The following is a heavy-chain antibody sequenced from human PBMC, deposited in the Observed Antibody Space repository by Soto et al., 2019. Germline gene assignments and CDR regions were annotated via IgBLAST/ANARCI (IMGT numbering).Heavy chain of an antibody. Sequence: EVQLLESGGKLVQPGGSLTLSCEASGFTFSTYAMAWVRQAPGKGLEWVSGVSASGLNTDYADPVKGRFYISRDNSKNTASLAIYSLRAEDSALCYCAKDRRRWISGCCFYYWCQETPVTVSS. J-gene: IGHJ4*02. CDR1: GFTFSTYA. D-gene: IGHD3-9*01. CDR2: VSASGLNT. CDR3: AKDRRRWISGCCFYY. V-gene: IGHV3-23*01.